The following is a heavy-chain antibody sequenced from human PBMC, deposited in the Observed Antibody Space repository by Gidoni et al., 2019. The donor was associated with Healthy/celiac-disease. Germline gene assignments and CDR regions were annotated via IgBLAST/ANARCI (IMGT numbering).Heavy chain of an antibody. D-gene: IGHD5-12*01. Sequence: EVQLVESGGGLVQAGGSRRAAGDASGFPFSSYEMNCVHQAPWKGREWVAFISSSGSTIYYADSVKGRFPISRDNANNSLYLQMNSLIAEDTAVYYCARANSGYDPFPDYWGQGTLVTVSS. CDR1: GFPFSSYE. J-gene: IGHJ4*02. V-gene: IGHV3-48*03. CDR2: ISSSGSTI. CDR3: ARANSGYDPFPDY.